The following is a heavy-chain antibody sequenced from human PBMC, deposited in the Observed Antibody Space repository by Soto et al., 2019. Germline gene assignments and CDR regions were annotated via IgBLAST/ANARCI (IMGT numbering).Heavy chain of an antibody. Sequence: QVQLQESGPGLVKPSETLSLTCTVSGGSISSYYWTWIRQPPGKGLEWIGYIYYSGSTNYNPSLTSRVTISVDTSKNQFSLKLSSVTAADTAVYYCARRHGGNLDYWGQGTLVTVSS. CDR1: GGSISSYY. CDR2: IYYSGST. CDR3: ARRHGGNLDY. D-gene: IGHD2-15*01. J-gene: IGHJ4*02. V-gene: IGHV4-59*08.